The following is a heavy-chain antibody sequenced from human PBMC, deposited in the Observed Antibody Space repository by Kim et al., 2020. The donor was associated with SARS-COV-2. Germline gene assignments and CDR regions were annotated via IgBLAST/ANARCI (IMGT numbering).Heavy chain of an antibody. CDR3: AREGYSPYRGYYYGMDV. CDR2: IYYSGST. CDR1: GGSISSYY. J-gene: IGHJ6*02. Sequence: SETLSLTCTVSGGSISSYYWSWIRQPPGKGLEWIGYIYYSGSTNYNPSLKSRVTISVDTSKNQFSLKLSSVTAADTAVYYCAREGYSPYRGYYYGMDVWGQGTTVTVSS. V-gene: IGHV4-59*13. D-gene: IGHD5-18*01.